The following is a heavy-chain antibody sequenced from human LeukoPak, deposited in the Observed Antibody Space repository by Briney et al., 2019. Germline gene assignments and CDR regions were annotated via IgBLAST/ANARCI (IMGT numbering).Heavy chain of an antibody. CDR2: IYPGDFDT. D-gene: IGHD1-7*01. CDR3: ARGAAGTIPDYYYFGMDI. CDR1: GYRFTDYW. Sequence: GESLKISCKGSGYRFTDYWIGWVRQMPGKGLEWMGIIYPGDFDTRYSPSFQGQVTISADKSINTAHLQWSSLKASDTAMYYCARGAAGTIPDYYYFGMDIWGQGTTVTVSS. J-gene: IGHJ6*02. V-gene: IGHV5-51*01.